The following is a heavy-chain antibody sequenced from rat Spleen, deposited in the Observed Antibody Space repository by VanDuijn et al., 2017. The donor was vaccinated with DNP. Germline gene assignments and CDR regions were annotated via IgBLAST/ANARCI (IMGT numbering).Heavy chain of an antibody. CDR1: GFTFSDYN. Sequence: EVQLVESGGGLVQPGRSMKVSCAASGFTFSDYNMAWVRQAPKKGLEWVATISYDGSSTYYRDSVKGRFTISRDNAKSTLYLQKDSLRSEDTATYYCARHPGGYFDYWGQGVMVTVSS. D-gene: IGHD1-11*01. CDR3: ARHPGGYFDY. CDR2: ISYDGSST. V-gene: IGHV5-7*01. J-gene: IGHJ2*01.